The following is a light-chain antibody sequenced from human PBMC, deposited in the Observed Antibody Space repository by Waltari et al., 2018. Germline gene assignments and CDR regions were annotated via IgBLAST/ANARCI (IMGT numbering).Light chain of an antibody. J-gene: IGLJ2*01. CDR2: YDR. CDR3: QVWDSSNDNVV. V-gene: IGLV3-21*01. Sequence: SYDLAQPRSVSVPPGQTASITCGGDNIQSKNVHWYQQRPAQAPVLVIYYDRERPSWFPGRFCGSNSGNTATLTISGVEAGDEADYYCQVWDSSNDNVVFGGGTRLTVL. CDR1: NIQSKN.